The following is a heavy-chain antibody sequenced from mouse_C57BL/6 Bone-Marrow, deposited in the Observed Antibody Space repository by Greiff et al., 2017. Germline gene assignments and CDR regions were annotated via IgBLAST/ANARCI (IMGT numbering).Heavy chain of an antibody. CDR3: ARHYGGHDY. J-gene: IGHJ2*01. D-gene: IGHD1-1*01. Sequence: QVQLKQSGAELVRPGSSVKLSCTASGYTFTSYSMDWVKQTPGQGLEWIGNIYPSDSATHYTQKFKDKATLTVDKSSSTAYMKLSSLTSEDAAVYYCARHYGGHDYWGKGTTLTVAS. V-gene: IGHV1-61*01. CDR2: IYPSDSAT. CDR1: GYTFTSYS.